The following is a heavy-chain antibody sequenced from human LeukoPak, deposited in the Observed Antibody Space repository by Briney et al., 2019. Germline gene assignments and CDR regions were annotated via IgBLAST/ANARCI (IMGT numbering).Heavy chain of an antibody. J-gene: IGHJ4*02. CDR1: GGSISSGGYY. D-gene: IGHD6-13*01. CDR3: ARAPAAAANYFDD. CDR2: IYYSGST. Sequence: KSSETLSLTCTVSGGSISSGGYYWSWIRQFPGKGLEWIGYIYYSGSTYFNPSLKSRVTISIDTSKSQFSLRLSSVTAADTAVYYCARAPAAAANYFDDWGQGTLVTVSS. V-gene: IGHV4-31*03.